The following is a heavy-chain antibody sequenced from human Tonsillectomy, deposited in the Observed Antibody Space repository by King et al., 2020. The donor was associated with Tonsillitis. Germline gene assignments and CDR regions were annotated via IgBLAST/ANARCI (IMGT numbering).Heavy chain of an antibody. Sequence: VQLVESGGGLVKPGGSLRLSCAASGFIFSNAWMTWVRQAPGKGLEWVGRIKSKIDGGTADYAAPVKGRFTILRDDSKKKLYLQMNSLKNEDTAVYYCTTQAIGELYAVFDYWGQGTLVTVSS. CDR1: GFIFSNAW. D-gene: IGHD3-10*01. CDR3: TTQAIGELYAVFDY. J-gene: IGHJ4*02. CDR2: IKSKIDGGTA. V-gene: IGHV3-15*01.